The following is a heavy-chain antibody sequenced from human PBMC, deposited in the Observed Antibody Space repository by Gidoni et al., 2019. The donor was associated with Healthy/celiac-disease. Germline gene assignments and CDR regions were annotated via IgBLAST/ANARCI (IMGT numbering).Heavy chain of an antibody. V-gene: IGHV4-39*01. CDR1: GGSISSSSYY. CDR2: IYYSGST. J-gene: IGHJ5*02. D-gene: IGHD6-19*01. CDR3: ARQGSGWYWFDP. Sequence: QLQLQESGPGLVKPSETLSLTCPVSGGSISSSSYYWGWIRQPPGKGLEWIGSIYYSGSTYYNPSLKSRVTISVDTSKNQFSLKLSSVTAADTAVYYCARQGSGWYWFDPWGQGTLVTVSS.